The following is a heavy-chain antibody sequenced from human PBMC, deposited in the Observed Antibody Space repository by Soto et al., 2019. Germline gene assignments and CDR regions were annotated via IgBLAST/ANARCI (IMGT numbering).Heavy chain of an antibody. V-gene: IGHV1-18*01. D-gene: IGHD2-2*01. CDR3: ARTPVDDYCSSTSCLVGWFDP. J-gene: IGHJ5*02. Sequence: ASVKVSCKASGYTFTSYGISWVRQAPGQGLEWMGWISAYSGNTNYAQKLQGRVTMTTDTSTSTAYMELRSLRSDDTAVYYCARTPVDDYCSSTSCLVGWFDPWGQGTLVTVSS. CDR1: GYTFTSYG. CDR2: ISAYSGNT.